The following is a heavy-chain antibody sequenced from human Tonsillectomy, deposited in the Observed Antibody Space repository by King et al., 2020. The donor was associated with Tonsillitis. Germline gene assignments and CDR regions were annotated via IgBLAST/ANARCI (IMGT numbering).Heavy chain of an antibody. D-gene: IGHD6-19*01. V-gene: IGHV3-23*03. CDR2: IYSGGSST. CDR1: GFTFSSYA. J-gene: IGHJ4*02. Sequence: VQLVESGGGLVQPGGSLRLSCAASGFTFSSYAMSWVRQAPGKGLEWVSVIYSGGSSTYYADSVKGRFTISRDNSKNTLYLQMNSLRAEDTAVYYCAKGMAVAGTQTFDYWGQGTLVTVSS. CDR3: AKGMAVAGTQTFDY.